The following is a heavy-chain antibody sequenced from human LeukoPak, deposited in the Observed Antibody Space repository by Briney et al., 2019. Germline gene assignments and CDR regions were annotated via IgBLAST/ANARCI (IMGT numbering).Heavy chain of an antibody. CDR1: GFTFSNAW. Sequence: GGSLRLSCAASGFTFSNAWMSWVRQAPGKGLEWVGRIKSKTDGGTTDYAAPVKGRFTISRDDSKNTLYLQMNSLRAEDTAVYYCAKGPLSGYYDSSGYYPLGYWGQGTLVTVSS. CDR2: IKSKTDGGTT. V-gene: IGHV3-15*01. CDR3: AKGPLSGYYDSSGYYPLGY. D-gene: IGHD3-22*01. J-gene: IGHJ4*02.